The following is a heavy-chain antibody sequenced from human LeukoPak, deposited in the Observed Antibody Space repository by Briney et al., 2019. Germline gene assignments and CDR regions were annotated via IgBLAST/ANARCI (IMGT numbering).Heavy chain of an antibody. Sequence: ASVTVSCTASGYTFTVDYMHWVRPAPGQGLEWMGWINPNSGGTNYAQKFQGRVTITRDTSISTAYMELSRLRSDDTAVYYCASPASVVVVAARTDDAFDIWGQGTMVTVSS. V-gene: IGHV1-2*02. CDR1: GYTFTVDY. J-gene: IGHJ3*02. CDR3: ASPASVVVVAARTDDAFDI. CDR2: INPNSGGT. D-gene: IGHD2-15*01.